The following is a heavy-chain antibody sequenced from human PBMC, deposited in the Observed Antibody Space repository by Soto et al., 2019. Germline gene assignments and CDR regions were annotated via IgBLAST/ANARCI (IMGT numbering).Heavy chain of an antibody. V-gene: IGHV2-5*02. Sequence: QITLKESGPTLVKPTQTLTLTCTFSGFSLSTSGVGVGWIRQPPGKALEWLALIYWDDDKRYSPSLKSRLTITKDTPKNQVVLTMTNMDPVDTATYYCAHSPSVYSSGYYPTFDYWGQGTLVTVSS. D-gene: IGHD3-22*01. J-gene: IGHJ4*02. CDR3: AHSPSVYSSGYYPTFDY. CDR2: IYWDDDK. CDR1: GFSLSTSGVG.